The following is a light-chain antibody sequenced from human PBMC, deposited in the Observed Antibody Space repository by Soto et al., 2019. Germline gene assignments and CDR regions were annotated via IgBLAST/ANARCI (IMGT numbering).Light chain of an antibody. J-gene: IGLJ2*01. V-gene: IGLV2-8*01. CDR1: SSDVGGYNF. CDR2: EVN. CDR3: SSYEGSNNFVV. Sequence: QSALTQPPSASGSPGQSVTISCIGTSSDVGGYNFVSWFQQNPGKAPKLMIYEVNKRPSGVPDRFSGSKSGNTASLTVSGLQAEDEADYYCSSYEGSNNFVVFGGGTKVTVL.